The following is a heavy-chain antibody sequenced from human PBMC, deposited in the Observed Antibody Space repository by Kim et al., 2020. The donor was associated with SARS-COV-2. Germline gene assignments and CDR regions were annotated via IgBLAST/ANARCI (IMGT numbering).Heavy chain of an antibody. CDR1: GFTFGDYA. V-gene: IGHV3-9*01. J-gene: IGHJ4*02. CDR3: AKDMDYYDHHGNDY. CDR2: ISWNSGSI. Sequence: GGSLRLSCAASGFTFGDYAMHWVRQAPGKGLEWVSGISWNSGSIGYADSVKGRFTISRDNAKNSLYLQMNSLRAEDTALYYCAKDMDYYDHHGNDYWGQGTLVTVSS. D-gene: IGHD3-22*01.